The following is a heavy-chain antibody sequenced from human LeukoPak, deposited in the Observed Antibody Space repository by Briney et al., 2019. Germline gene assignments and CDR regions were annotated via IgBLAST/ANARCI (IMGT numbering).Heavy chain of an antibody. J-gene: IGHJ4*02. CDR2: IYSGGST. D-gene: IGHD5-12*01. CDR1: GFTFSSYN. CDR3: VATGDY. Sequence: GGSLRLSCAASGFTFSSYNMSWVRQAPGKGLEWVSVIYSGGSTYYADSVKGRFTISRDNSKDTLYLQMNSLRAEDTAVYYCVATGDYWGQGTLVTVSS. V-gene: IGHV3-53*01.